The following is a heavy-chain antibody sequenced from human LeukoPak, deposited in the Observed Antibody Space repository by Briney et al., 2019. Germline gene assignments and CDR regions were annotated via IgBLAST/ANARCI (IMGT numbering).Heavy chain of an antibody. CDR3: ARGAYDSSGYYPLVYYYGMDV. CDR1: AGPVSSGSYY. CDR2: IYYSGST. V-gene: IGHV4-61*01. J-gene: IGHJ6*02. D-gene: IGHD3-22*01. Sequence: KPSETLSLTCTVYAGPVSSGSYYWSWIRQPPGKGLEWIGYIYYSGSTNYNPSLKSRVTISVDTSKNQFSLKLSSVTAADTAVYYCARGAYDSSGYYPLVYYYGMDVWGQGTTVTVSS.